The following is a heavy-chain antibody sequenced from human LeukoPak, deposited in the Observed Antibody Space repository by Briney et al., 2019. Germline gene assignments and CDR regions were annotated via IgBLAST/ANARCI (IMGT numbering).Heavy chain of an antibody. CDR2: ISYDGSNK. CDR3: ARARGGRNRNDAFDI. J-gene: IGHJ3*02. CDR1: GFTSSSYA. V-gene: IGHV3-30-3*01. Sequence: GSLRLSCAASGFTSSSYAMHWVRQAPGKGLEWVAVISYDGSNKYYADSVKGRFTISRDNSKNTLYLQMNSLRAEDTAVHYCARARGGRNRNDAFDIWGQGTMVTVSS. D-gene: IGHD3-10*01.